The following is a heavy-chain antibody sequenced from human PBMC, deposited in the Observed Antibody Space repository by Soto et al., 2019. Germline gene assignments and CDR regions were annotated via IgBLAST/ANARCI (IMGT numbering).Heavy chain of an antibody. CDR3: ARIPSSGWYYFDY. J-gene: IGHJ4*01. CDR2: IYYSGST. Sequence: SETLSLTCTVSGGSISSYYWSWIRQPPGKGLEWIGYIYYSGSTNYNPSLKSRVTISVDTSKNQFSLKLSSVTAADTAVYYCARIPSSGWYYFDYWGQGTLVTVSS. V-gene: IGHV4-59*01. D-gene: IGHD6-19*01. CDR1: GGSISSYY.